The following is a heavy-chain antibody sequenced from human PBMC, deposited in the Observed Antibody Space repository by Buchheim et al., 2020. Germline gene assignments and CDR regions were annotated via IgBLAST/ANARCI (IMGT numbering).Heavy chain of an antibody. D-gene: IGHD3-22*01. CDR1: GGSISSYY. V-gene: IGHV4-59*01. Sequence: QVQLQESGPGLVKPSETLSLTCTVSGGSISSYYWSWIRQPPGKGLEWIGYIYYSGSTNYNPSLKSRVTISVDTSKNQFSLKLSSVTAADTAVYYCARGEEDYYDSSGLDAFDIWGQGT. CDR2: IYYSGST. J-gene: IGHJ3*02. CDR3: ARGEEDYYDSSGLDAFDI.